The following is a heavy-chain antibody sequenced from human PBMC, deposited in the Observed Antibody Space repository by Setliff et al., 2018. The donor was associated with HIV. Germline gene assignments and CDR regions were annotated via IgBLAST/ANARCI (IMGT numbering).Heavy chain of an antibody. Sequence: PGGSLRLSCTASGFAFNTYTMNWVRQAPGKGLEWVPSISSSSSFIYYADSVRGRFTVSRDNAKNSLYLQMIGLRVEDTAIYYCAKDRGTRTFYFDYWGQGTLVTVSS. V-gene: IGHV3-21*01. CDR3: AKDRGTRTFYFDY. J-gene: IGHJ4*02. CDR1: GFAFNTYT. D-gene: IGHD2-15*01. CDR2: ISSSSSFI.